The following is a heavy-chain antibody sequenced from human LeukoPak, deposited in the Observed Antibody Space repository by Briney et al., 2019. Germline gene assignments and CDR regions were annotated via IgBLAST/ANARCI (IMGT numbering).Heavy chain of an antibody. Sequence: GGSLRLSCAASGFTFSSYAMSWVRQAPGKGLEWVSAISGSGGSTYYADSVKGRFTISRDNSKNTLYLQMNSLRAEDTAVYYRARFSVGGRYDFDYWGQGTLVTVSS. V-gene: IGHV3-23*01. CDR3: ARFSVGGRYDFDY. CDR1: GFTFSSYA. CDR2: ISGSGGST. J-gene: IGHJ4*02. D-gene: IGHD3-3*01.